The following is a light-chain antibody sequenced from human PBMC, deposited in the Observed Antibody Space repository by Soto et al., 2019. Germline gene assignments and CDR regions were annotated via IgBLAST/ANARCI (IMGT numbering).Light chain of an antibody. CDR1: QNVNSNF. CDR3: QQYGNSPRT. Sequence: EIVLTQSPGTLSLSPGERATLSCRASQNVNSNFLAWYQQKPGQAPRLLISGASNRATGIPDRSSGSGSGTDFTLTISRLEPEDFAVYYCQQYGNSPRTFGQGTKGDIK. J-gene: IGKJ1*01. CDR2: GAS. V-gene: IGKV3-20*01.